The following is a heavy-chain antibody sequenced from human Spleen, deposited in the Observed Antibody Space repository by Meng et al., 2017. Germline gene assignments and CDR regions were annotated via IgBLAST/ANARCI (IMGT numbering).Heavy chain of an antibody. D-gene: IGHD3-22*01. V-gene: IGHV4-38-2*01. CDR1: GYFISSGFY. J-gene: IGHJ4*02. CDR3: ARTRGSGYLPYYFDF. Sequence: SETLSLTCVASGYFISSGFYWGWVRQPPGKGLEWIGHIHYNGNTYYNSSLKGRVTISVDTSKNQFSLKVNSVTAADTAFYYCARTRGSGYLPYYFDFWGQGTLVTVSS. CDR2: IHYNGNT.